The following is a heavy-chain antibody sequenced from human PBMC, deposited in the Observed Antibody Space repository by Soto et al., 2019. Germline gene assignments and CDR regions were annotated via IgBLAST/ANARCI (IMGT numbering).Heavy chain of an antibody. CDR2: IYYSGST. J-gene: IGHJ4*02. Sequence: SETLSLTCTVSGGSISSYYWSWIRQPPGKGLEWIGYIYYSGSTNYNPSLKSRVTISVDTSKNQFSLKLSSVTAADTAVYYCARGCPVHHYDSSGYYYFDYWGQGTLVTVSS. CDR3: ARGCPVHHYDSSGYYYFDY. V-gene: IGHV4-59*01. D-gene: IGHD3-22*01. CDR1: GGSISSYY.